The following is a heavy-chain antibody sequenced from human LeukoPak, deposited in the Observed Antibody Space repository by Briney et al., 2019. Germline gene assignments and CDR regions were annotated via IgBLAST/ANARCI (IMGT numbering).Heavy chain of an antibody. CDR1: GFTFSSYS. CDR3: ARDLSGVTGYTYGRGIDY. V-gene: IGHV3-48*01. J-gene: IGHJ4*02. Sequence: PGGSLRLSCAASGFTFSSYSMNWVRQAPGKGLEWVSYISSSSSSIYYADSVKGRFTISRDNAKNSLYLQMNGLRAEDTAVYYCARDLSGVTGYTYGRGIDYWGQGTLVTVSS. D-gene: IGHD5-18*01. CDR2: ISSSSSSI.